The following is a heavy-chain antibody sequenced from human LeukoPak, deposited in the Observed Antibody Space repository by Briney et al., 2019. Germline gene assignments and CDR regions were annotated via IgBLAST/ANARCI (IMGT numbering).Heavy chain of an antibody. V-gene: IGHV1-2*02. CDR3: ARGRGPYYCVMDV. D-gene: IGHD3-10*01. J-gene: IGHJ6*02. Sequence: ASVKVSCKASGYTFTSYGISWVRQAPGQGLEWMGWINPNSGVTKYAQKFQGRVTMTRDTSISTAYMELRRLTADDTAVYYCARGRGPYYCVMDVWGQGTTVTVSS. CDR1: GYTFTSYG. CDR2: INPNSGVT.